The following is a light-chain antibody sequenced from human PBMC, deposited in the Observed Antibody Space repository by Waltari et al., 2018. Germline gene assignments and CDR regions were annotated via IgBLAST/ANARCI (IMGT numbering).Light chain of an antibody. CDR3: ATWDDNLKVV. CDR1: RSNIGSNP. CDR2: TNN. V-gene: IGLV1-44*01. Sequence: QSVLTQPPSASGTPGQRVTISCSGSRSNIGSNPVNWYQQLPGTAPKLLIYTNNQRPSGGADRFSGSKSGTSASLAIMGLQSEDEADYYCATWDDNLKVVFGGGTKLTVL. J-gene: IGLJ2*01.